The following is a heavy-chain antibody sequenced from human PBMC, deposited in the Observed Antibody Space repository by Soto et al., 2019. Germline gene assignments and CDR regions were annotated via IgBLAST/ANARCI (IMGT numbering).Heavy chain of an antibody. CDR2: IYYSGST. D-gene: IGHD2-15*01. J-gene: IGHJ5*02. CDR1: GGSISSYY. CDR3: ARGRVVVAATRRVNWFDP. Sequence: SETLSLTCTVSGGSISSYYWSWIRQPPGKGLEWIGYIYYSGSTNYNPSLKSRVTISVDTSKNQFSLKLSSVTAADTAVYYSARGRVVVAATRRVNWFDPWGQGTLVTVSS. V-gene: IGHV4-59*01.